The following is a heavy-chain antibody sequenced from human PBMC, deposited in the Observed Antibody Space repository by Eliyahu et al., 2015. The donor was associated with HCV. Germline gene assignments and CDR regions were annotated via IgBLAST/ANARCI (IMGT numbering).Heavy chain of an antibody. D-gene: IGHD3-3*01. CDR1: GSTFXXXA. Sequence: EVQLVESXGGLVQPGGSLRLSCSAXGSTFXXXAMHWVRQAPGKGLEYVSGISSNGGSTKYADSVKGRLTISRDNSKNTLYLQMSSLRVEDTAVYYCVKVGYDFWSDNYSEVDYWGQGTLVTVAS. CDR2: ISSNGGST. V-gene: IGHV3-64D*06. CDR3: VKVGYDFWSDNYSEVDY. J-gene: IGHJ4*02.